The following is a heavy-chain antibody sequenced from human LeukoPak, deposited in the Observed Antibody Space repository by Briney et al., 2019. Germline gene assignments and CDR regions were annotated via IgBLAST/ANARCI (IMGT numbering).Heavy chain of an antibody. CDR3: AREYPRYCTNGVCYPFDY. D-gene: IGHD2-8*01. CDR1: GFTFSSYW. Sequence: PGGSLRLSCAASGFTFSSYWMHWVRQAPGKGLEWVAVISYDGSNKYYADSVKGRFTISRDNSKNTLYLQMNSLRAEDTAVYYCAREYPRYCTNGVCYPFDYWGQGTLVTVSS. J-gene: IGHJ4*02. CDR2: ISYDGSNK. V-gene: IGHV3-30*03.